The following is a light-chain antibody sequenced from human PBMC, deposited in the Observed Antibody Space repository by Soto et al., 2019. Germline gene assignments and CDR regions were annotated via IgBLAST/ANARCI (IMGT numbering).Light chain of an antibody. J-gene: IGKJ4*01. CDR2: GSS. Sequence: IVLTQSPATLSVSPGERVTLSCRASENVGTNLAWYQQRPGQPPRLLIYGSSTRATGISATFSGSGSRTDCTLTISSLQSEDSAVYYCQQYNNWWLSFGGGTRVEIK. V-gene: IGKV3D-15*01. CDR3: QQYNNWWLS. CDR1: ENVGTN.